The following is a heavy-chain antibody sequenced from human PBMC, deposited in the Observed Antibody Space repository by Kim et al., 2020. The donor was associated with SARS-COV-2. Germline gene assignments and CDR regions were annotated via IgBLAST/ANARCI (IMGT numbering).Heavy chain of an antibody. CDR2: INHSGTT. CDR1: GGSFSGYY. V-gene: IGHV4-34*01. D-gene: IGHD3-10*01. Sequence: SETLSLTCAVYGGSFSGYYWSWIRQPPGKGLEWIGEINHSGTTNYNPSLKSRVTISLATSKNQFSLKLSSVTAADTAVYYFARGSALRPFASGAQGPL. CDR3: ARGSALRPFAS. J-gene: IGHJ1*01.